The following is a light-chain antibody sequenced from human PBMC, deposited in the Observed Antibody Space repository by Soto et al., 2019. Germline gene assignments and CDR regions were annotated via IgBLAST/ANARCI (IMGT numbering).Light chain of an antibody. CDR3: QQYNNWPFA. CDR2: DAS. V-gene: IGKV3-15*01. J-gene: IGKJ3*01. CDR1: QSIGST. Sequence: EIVMTQSPATLSVSPGERATLSCRASQSIGSTLAWYQQKPGQAPRLLIYDASTRATGIPVRFSGSGSGTEFTLTINSLQSEDFTVYYCQQYNNWPFAFGPGTKVDNK.